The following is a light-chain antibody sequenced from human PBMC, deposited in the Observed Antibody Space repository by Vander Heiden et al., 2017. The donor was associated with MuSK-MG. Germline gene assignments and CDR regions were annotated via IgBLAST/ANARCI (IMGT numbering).Light chain of an antibody. Sequence: AIQMTQSPSSLSASVGDRVTITCRASQGIRNDLGWYQQKPGKAPKLLIYAASSLLSGVPSTFSGSGSATAFTLTIISLLPADFATNYCRQEYNYGLSFGQGTKVEIK. CDR1: QGIRND. CDR2: AAS. V-gene: IGKV1-6*01. CDR3: RQEYNYGLS. J-gene: IGKJ1*01.